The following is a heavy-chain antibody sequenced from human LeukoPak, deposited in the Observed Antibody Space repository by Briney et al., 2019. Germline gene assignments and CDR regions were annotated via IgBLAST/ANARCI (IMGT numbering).Heavy chain of an antibody. Sequence: SETLSLTCAVYGGSFSGYYWSWIRQPPGKGLEWIGEINHSGSTNYNPSLKSRVTISVDTSKNQFSLKPSSVTAADTAVYYCARASITMVRGAPRYAFDIWGQGTMVTASS. D-gene: IGHD3-10*01. CDR1: GGSFSGYY. CDR3: ARASITMVRGAPRYAFDI. J-gene: IGHJ3*02. V-gene: IGHV4-34*01. CDR2: INHSGST.